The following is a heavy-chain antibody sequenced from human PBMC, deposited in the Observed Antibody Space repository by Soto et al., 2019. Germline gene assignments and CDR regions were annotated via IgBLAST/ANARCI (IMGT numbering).Heavy chain of an antibody. CDR3: ARVLYDSSGSLPLN. Sequence: PXEALKISCKGCGYSFTSYWIGWVRQMPGKGLEWMGIIYPGDSDTRYSPSFQGQVTISADKSISTAYLQWSSLKASDTAMYYCARVLYDSSGSLPLNWGQGTLVTASS. D-gene: IGHD3-22*01. V-gene: IGHV5-51*01. J-gene: IGHJ4*02. CDR2: IYPGDSDT. CDR1: GYSFTSYW.